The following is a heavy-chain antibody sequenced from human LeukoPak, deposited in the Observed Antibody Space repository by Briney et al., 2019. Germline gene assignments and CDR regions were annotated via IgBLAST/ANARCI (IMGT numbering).Heavy chain of an antibody. J-gene: IGHJ6*02. D-gene: IGHD6-13*01. Sequence: GESLKISCKGSGYSFITYWIGWVRLMPGKGLEWMGIIYPGDSDTRYSPSFQGQVTISVDKSISTAYLQWSSLKASDTAMYYCARLAAAGTVVYYGIDVWGQGTAVTVSS. CDR2: IYPGDSDT. CDR3: ARLAAAGTVVYYGIDV. V-gene: IGHV5-51*01. CDR1: GYSFITYW.